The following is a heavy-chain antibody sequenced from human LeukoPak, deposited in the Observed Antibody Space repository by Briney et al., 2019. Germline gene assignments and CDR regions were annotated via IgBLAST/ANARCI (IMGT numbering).Heavy chain of an antibody. CDR1: GGSIRSSSYY. Sequence: PSETLSLTCTVSGGSIRSSSYYWGWIRQPPGKGLEWIGSIYYSGSTYYNPSLKSRVTISVDTSKNQFSLKLSSVTAADTAVYYCARTYYYDGSGYYTEDLQASDAFDIWGQGTMVTVSS. CDR3: ARTYYYDGSGYYTEDLQASDAFDI. V-gene: IGHV4-39*01. J-gene: IGHJ3*02. D-gene: IGHD3-22*01. CDR2: IYYSGST.